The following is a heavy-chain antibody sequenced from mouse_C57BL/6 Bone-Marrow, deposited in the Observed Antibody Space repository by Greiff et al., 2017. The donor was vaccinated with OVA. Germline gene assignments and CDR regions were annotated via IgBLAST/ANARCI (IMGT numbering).Heavy chain of an antibody. CDR1: GFTFSSYA. CDR2: ISSGGDYI. J-gene: IGHJ3*01. D-gene: IGHD2-4*01. Sequence: EVMLVESGEGLVKPGGSLKLSCAASGFTFSSYAMSWVRQTPEKRLEWVAYISSGGDYIYYADTVKGRFTISRDNARNTLYLQMSSLKSEDTAMYYCTRRGIYYDYDGFAYWGQGTLVTVSA. V-gene: IGHV5S21*01. CDR3: TRRGIYYDYDGFAY.